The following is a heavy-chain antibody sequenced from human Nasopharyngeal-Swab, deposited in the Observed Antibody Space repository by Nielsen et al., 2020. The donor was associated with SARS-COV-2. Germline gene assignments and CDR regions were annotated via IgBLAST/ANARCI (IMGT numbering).Heavy chain of an antibody. V-gene: IGHV3-23*01. CDR2: ISGSGGST. J-gene: IGHJ6*02. CDR1: GFTFSNAW. CDR3: AKDMEVRYFDWLSPSYYYYGMDV. D-gene: IGHD3-9*01. Sequence: GESLKISCAASGFTFSNAWMSWVRQAPGKGLEWFSAISGSGGSTYYADSVKGRFTISRDNSKNTLYLQMNSLRAEDTAVYYCAKDMEVRYFDWLSPSYYYYGMDVWGQGTTVTVSS.